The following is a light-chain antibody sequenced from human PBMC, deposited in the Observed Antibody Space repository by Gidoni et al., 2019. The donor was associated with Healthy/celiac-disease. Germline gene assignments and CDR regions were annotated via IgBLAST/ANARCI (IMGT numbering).Light chain of an antibody. J-gene: IGKJ2*01. Sequence: DIQMTQSPSSLSASVGDRVTITCGASQSISSYLNWYQQKPGKAPKLLIYAASSLQSGVPSRFSGSGSGTDFTLTISSLQPEDFATYYCQQSYSTPYTFGQETKLEIK. CDR3: QQSYSTPYT. CDR1: QSISSY. CDR2: AAS. V-gene: IGKV1-39*01.